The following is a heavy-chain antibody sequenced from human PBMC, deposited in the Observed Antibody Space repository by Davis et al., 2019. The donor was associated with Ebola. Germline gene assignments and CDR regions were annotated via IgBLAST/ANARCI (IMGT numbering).Heavy chain of an antibody. D-gene: IGHD1-14*01. CDR3: ARDRWTGKYYFDY. Sequence: GESLKISCAASGFGFSSYGMHWVRQAPGKGLEWVAVIWYDGSNKYYADSVKGRFTISRDNSKNTLYLQMNSLRAEDTAVYYCARDRWTGKYYFDYWGQGTLVTVSS. J-gene: IGHJ4*02. CDR2: IWYDGSNK. CDR1: GFGFSSYG. V-gene: IGHV3-33*08.